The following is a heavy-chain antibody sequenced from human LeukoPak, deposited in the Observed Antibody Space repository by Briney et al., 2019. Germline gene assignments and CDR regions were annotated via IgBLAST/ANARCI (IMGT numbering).Heavy chain of an antibody. CDR3: GREPSGSGGYDY. V-gene: IGHV1-2*06. J-gene: IGHJ4*02. CDR2: ISPDSGGK. CDR1: GFTFTASS. D-gene: IGHD3-10*01. Sequence: ASLKLSCTASGFTFTASSMGWVRQAPGQGLEGVSLISPDSGGKNYVQQFQGRVPVTRNASISTDYVETNGLTSDDTALYYCGREPSGSGGYDYWGQGTLVTVSS.